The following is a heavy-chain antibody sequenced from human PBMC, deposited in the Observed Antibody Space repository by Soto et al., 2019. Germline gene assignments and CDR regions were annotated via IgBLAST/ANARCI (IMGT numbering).Heavy chain of an antibody. CDR1: GCSISSSSYY. CDR3: ARRGSGSYSDY. Sequence: PSETLSLTCTVSGCSISSSSYYWGWIRQPPGKGLEWIGSIYYSGSTYYNPSLKSRVTISGDTSKNQFSLKLSSVTAADTAVYYCARRGSGSYSDYWGQGTLVTVSS. V-gene: IGHV4-39*01. J-gene: IGHJ4*02. CDR2: IYYSGST. D-gene: IGHD3-10*01.